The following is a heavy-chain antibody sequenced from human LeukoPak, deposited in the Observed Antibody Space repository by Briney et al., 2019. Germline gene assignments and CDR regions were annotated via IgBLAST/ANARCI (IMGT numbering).Heavy chain of an antibody. J-gene: IGHJ4*02. Sequence: PGGSLRLSCVGSGFTFRLFSLTWVRQAPGKGLEYLASISGSSSLIYYADSVKCRFTISRDNAMNSVYLQMNALRVDDTAAYFCVRGDRRDYWGQGTLVTVSS. CDR2: ISGSSSLI. V-gene: IGHV3-21*06. CDR1: GFTFRLFS. D-gene: IGHD3-22*01. CDR3: VRGDRRDY.